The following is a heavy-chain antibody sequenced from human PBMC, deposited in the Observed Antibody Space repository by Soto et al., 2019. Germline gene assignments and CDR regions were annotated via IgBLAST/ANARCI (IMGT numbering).Heavy chain of an antibody. J-gene: IGHJ6*02. CDR2: ISGSDGTT. CDR3: AKVIGGSESYWGGSHYYYALDV. CDR1: GFIFRDYA. V-gene: IGHV3-23*01. D-gene: IGHD3-10*01. Sequence: GSLRLSCAASGFIFRDYAMYWVRQAPGKGLEWASVISGSDGTTFYADSVRGRVASSRDNSRNMVYLQMISLRAEDTAVYYCAKVIGGSESYWGGSHYYYALDVCGQGTTVTVSS.